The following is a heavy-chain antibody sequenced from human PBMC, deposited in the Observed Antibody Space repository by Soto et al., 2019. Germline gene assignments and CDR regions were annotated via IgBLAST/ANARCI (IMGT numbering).Heavy chain of an antibody. V-gene: IGHV3-74*01. J-gene: IGHJ4*02. CDR2: INSDGSST. D-gene: IGHD3-22*01. CDR1: GFTFSSYW. Sequence: GGSLRLSCAASGFTFSSYWMHWVRQAPGKGKVWVSRINSDGSSTSYADSVKGRFTISRDNAKNTLYLQMNSLRAEDTAVYYCAIRASNYASSVYSDYWGQATLITVSS. CDR3: AIRASNYASSVYSDY.